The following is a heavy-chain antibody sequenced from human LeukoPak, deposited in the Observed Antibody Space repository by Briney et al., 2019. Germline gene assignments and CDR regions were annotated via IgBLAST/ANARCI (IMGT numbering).Heavy chain of an antibody. J-gene: IGHJ3*02. CDR2: ISGSGGST. CDR1: GFTFSSYA. Sequence: PGGSLRLSCAASGFTFSSYAMSWVRQAPGKGLEWVSAISGSGGSTYYADSVKGRFTISRDNSKNTLYLQMNSLRAEDTAVYYCARVSSGWEDAFDIWGQGTMVTVSS. D-gene: IGHD6-19*01. V-gene: IGHV3-23*01. CDR3: ARVSSGWEDAFDI.